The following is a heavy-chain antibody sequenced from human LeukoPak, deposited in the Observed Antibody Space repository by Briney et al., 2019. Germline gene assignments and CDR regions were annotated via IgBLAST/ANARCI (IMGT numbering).Heavy chain of an antibody. Sequence: SETLPLTCTVSGGSISSGSYYWSWIRQPAGKGLEWIGRIYTSGSTNYNPSLKSRVTISVDTSKNQFSLNLTSVTAADTAVYYCARMAVYYYDSSGSFDDWGQGTLVTVSS. CDR3: ARMAVYYYDSSGSFDD. CDR2: IYTSGST. V-gene: IGHV4-61*02. J-gene: IGHJ4*02. CDR1: GGSISSGSYY. D-gene: IGHD3-22*01.